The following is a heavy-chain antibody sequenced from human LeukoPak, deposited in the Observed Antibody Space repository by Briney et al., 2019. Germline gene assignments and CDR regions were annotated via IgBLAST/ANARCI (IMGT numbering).Heavy chain of an antibody. CDR1: GYTFTSYA. J-gene: IGHJ4*02. CDR3: ARDLGYCTNGVCHTRFDY. CDR2: INAGNGNT. Sequence: GASVTVSCKASGYTFTSYAMHWVRQAPGQRLEWMGWINAGNGNTKYSQKFQGRVTITRDTSASTAYMELSSLRSEDTAVYYCARDLGYCTNGVCHTRFDYWGQGTLVAVSS. V-gene: IGHV1-3*01. D-gene: IGHD2-8*01.